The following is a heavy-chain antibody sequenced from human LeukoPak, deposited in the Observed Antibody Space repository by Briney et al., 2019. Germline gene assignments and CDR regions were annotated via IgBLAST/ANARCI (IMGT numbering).Heavy chain of an antibody. CDR2: IHYTGGT. CDR1: GGSISGYY. CDR3: ARVHLDEILDY. J-gene: IGHJ4*02. V-gene: IGHV4-34*01. Sequence: PSETLSLTCAVYGGSISGYYWSWIRQPPGKGLEWVGEIHYTGGTSYNPSLKSRVTISVDTSKNQFSLKLSSVTAADTAVYYCARVHLDEILDYWGQGTLVTVSS. D-gene: IGHD5-24*01.